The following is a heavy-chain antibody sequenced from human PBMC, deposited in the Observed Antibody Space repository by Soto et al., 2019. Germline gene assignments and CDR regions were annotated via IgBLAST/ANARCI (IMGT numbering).Heavy chain of an antibody. CDR3: AREMKGYCSGGSCSTGYWFDP. D-gene: IGHD2-15*01. CDR1: GYTFTSYG. V-gene: IGHV1-18*04. CDR2: ISAYNGNT. J-gene: IGHJ5*02. Sequence: VASVKVSCKASGYTFTSYGISWVRQAPGQGLEWMGWISAYNGNTNYAQKLQGRVTMTTDTSTSTAYMELRSLRSDDTAVYYCAREMKGYCSGGSCSTGYWFDPWGQGTLVTVSS.